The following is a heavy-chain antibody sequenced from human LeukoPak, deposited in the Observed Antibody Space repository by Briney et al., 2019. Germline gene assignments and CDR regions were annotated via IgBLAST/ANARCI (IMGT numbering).Heavy chain of an antibody. D-gene: IGHD6-6*01. J-gene: IGHJ1*01. V-gene: IGHV4-59*01. CDR3: ARGGAARLHFQN. CDR2: IYHSGST. Sequence: SSETLSLTCTVSGGSISTYYWNWIRQPPGKGLEWIGYIYHSGSTNYNPSLQSRVTISVDTSKNQFSLNLNSVTAADTAVYYCARGGAARLHFQNWGQGTLVTVSS. CDR1: GGSISTYY.